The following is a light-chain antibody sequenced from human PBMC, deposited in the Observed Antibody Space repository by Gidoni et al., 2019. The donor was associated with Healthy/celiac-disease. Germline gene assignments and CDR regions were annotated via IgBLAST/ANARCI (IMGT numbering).Light chain of an antibody. CDR3: QQYGSSPPYT. CDR1: QSVTSSY. CDR2: GAS. Sequence: IVLTQSPRTLSSSPGERATLSCRASQSVTSSYLAWYQQKPGQAPRLLIYGASSRATGIPDRFSGSGSGTDFTLTISRLEPEDFAVYYCQQYGSSPPYTFGQGTKLEIK. J-gene: IGKJ2*01. V-gene: IGKV3-20*01.